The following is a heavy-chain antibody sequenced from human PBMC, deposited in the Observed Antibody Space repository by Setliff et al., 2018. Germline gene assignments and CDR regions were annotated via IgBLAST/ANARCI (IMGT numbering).Heavy chain of an antibody. J-gene: IGHJ5*02. Sequence: PSETLSLTCAVYGGSFSGYYWSWIRQPPGKGLEWNGEINHSGSTNYNPSLKSRVTISVDTSKNQFSLKLTSVTAADTAVYYCARRPLYHYDFWSNWFDPWGQGTLVTVSS. D-gene: IGHD3-3*01. V-gene: IGHV4-34*01. CDR2: INHSGST. CDR3: ARRPLYHYDFWSNWFDP. CDR1: GGSFSGYY.